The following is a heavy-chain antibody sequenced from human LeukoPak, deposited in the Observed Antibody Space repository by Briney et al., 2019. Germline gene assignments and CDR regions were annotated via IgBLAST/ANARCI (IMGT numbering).Heavy chain of an antibody. Sequence: GGSLRLSCAASGFTFSDYYMSWIRQAPGRGLECVSVISGAGDRTYYAETVRGRFTISRDNSKNTLYLQMNSLRAEDTAVYYCAKGHSAYGTGFDYWGQGTLVTVSS. CDR2: ISGAGDRT. D-gene: IGHD5-12*01. V-gene: IGHV3-23*01. CDR3: AKGHSAYGTGFDY. CDR1: GFTFSDYY. J-gene: IGHJ4*02.